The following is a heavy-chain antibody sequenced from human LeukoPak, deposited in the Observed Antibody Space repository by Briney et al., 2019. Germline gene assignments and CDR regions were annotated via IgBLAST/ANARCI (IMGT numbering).Heavy chain of an antibody. CDR1: GFIFNNYV. D-gene: IGHD5-18*01. CDR2: SGGGGGRT. J-gene: IGHJ5*02. CDR3: AKDTWIQLWLVL. V-gene: IGHV3-23*01. Sequence: GGSLRLSCAASGFIFNNYVMSWVRQGPGKGLEWVSASGGGGGRTYYADSVKGRFTISRDNSKNTLFLQMGSLRAEDTAVYYCAKDTWIQLWLVLWGQGTLVTVSS.